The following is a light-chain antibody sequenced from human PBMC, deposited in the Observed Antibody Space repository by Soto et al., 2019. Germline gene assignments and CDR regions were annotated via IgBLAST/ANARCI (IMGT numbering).Light chain of an antibody. CDR3: QQYDSSPRT. CDR2: GTS. J-gene: IGKJ1*01. CDR1: QSVSSYS. Sequence: ENVLTQSPGTLSLSRGERATLSCRASQSVSSYSSAWYQQKPGQAPRLVMYGTSNRATGIPDRFSGSGSGTDFTLTISRLEPEDFAVYYCQQYDSSPRTFGQGTKVDIK. V-gene: IGKV3-20*01.